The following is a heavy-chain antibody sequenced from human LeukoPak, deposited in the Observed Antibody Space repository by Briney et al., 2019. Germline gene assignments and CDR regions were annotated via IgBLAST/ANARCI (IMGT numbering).Heavy chain of an antibody. CDR3: ARGGTRAFDI. V-gene: IGHV4-59*01. J-gene: IGHJ3*02. CDR2: IYYSGST. Sequence: SETPSLTCTVSGGSISSYYWSWIRQPPGKGLEWIGYIYYSGSTNSNPSLKSRVSISVDTSKNQFSLKLSSVTAADTAMFYCARGGTRAFDIWGQGTMVTVSS. CDR1: GGSISSYY. D-gene: IGHD1-1*01.